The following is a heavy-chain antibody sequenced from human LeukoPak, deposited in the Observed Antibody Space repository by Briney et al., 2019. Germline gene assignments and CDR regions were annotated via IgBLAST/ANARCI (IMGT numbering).Heavy chain of an antibody. D-gene: IGHD3-22*01. CDR3: ARANPYYYDNSGHYVFDY. Sequence: SQTLSLTCAVSGVSISSGGYSWSWIRQPPGKDLEWIGYIYHSGSTNYNPSLKSRVTISVDRPKNQFSLKLNSMTAADTAVYFCARANPYYYDNSGHYVFDYRGQGTLVTVSS. J-gene: IGHJ4*02. V-gene: IGHV4-30-2*01. CDR1: GVSISSGGYS. CDR2: IYHSGST.